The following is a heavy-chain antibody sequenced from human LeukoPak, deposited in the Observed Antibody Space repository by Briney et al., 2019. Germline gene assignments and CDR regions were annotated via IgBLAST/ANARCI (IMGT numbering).Heavy chain of an antibody. CDR2: ISSRRSSI. CDR3: ARGSSTGGEYYFDY. CDR1: GFSFSSYC. D-gene: IGHD2-2*01. Sequence: AVSLTLPCAASGFSFSSYCMNWVRQAPGKGLEWVSSISSRRSSIYYTHSLKGRFTISRDNAKNSLYLQMNRRRAEDTAAYHCARGSSTGGEYYFDYWGQGSLVTVSS. J-gene: IGHJ4*02. V-gene: IGHV3-21*01.